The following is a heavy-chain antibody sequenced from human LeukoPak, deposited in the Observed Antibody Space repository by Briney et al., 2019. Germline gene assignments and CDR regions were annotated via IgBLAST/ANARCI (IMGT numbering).Heavy chain of an antibody. V-gene: IGHV3-7*01. Sequence: GGSLRLSCAASGFTFSSYGMSWVRQAPGKGLEWVANIKQDGSEKYYVDSVKGRFTISRDNAKNSLYLQMNSLRAEDTAVYYCARDSAYYDFWSGYYSHFDYWGQGTLVTVSS. CDR2: IKQDGSEK. D-gene: IGHD3-3*01. J-gene: IGHJ4*02. CDR3: ARDSAYYDFWSGYYSHFDY. CDR1: GFTFSSYG.